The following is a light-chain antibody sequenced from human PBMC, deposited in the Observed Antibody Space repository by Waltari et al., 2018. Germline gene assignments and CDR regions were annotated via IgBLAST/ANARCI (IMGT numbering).Light chain of an antibody. V-gene: IGKV3-20*01. CDR3: QHYLRLPVT. CDR1: QSVSRA. CDR2: GAS. Sequence: EIVLTQSPGTLSLSLGERATVPCRASQSVSRALAWYQQKPGQAPRLLIYGASTRPTGIPDRFSGSGSGTDFSLTISRLEPDDFAVYYCQHYLRLPVTFGQGTTVEI. J-gene: IGKJ1*01.